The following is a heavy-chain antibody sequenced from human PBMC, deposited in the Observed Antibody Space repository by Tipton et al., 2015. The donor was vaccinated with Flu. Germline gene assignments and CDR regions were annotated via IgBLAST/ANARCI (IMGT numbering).Heavy chain of an antibody. D-gene: IGHD4-11*01. V-gene: IGHV4-38-2*01. Sequence: LRLSCAVSGDSISSRYYWAWIRQPPGRGLEWIGNINPNGNAYHNPSLKSRVTISVDRSKNQFYLEMRSVTAADMAVYYCARRDFSNYVSDPKNWFDRWGQGTLVTVSS. CDR2: INPNGNA. CDR3: ARRDFSNYVSDPKNWFDR. CDR1: GDSISSRYY. J-gene: IGHJ5*02.